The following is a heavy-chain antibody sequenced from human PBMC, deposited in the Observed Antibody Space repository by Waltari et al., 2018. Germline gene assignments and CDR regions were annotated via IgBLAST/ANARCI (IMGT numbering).Heavy chain of an antibody. Sequence: QVQLVQSVAAVKKPGSSVKVSCKASGGTFSSYAISWVRQAPGKGLEWMGGIILIFGTANNAQKFKGRVTITENESTSTAYMVLSSLRSEDTAVYYCASPTVVTHDAFDIWGQGTMVTVSS. J-gene: IGHJ3*02. CDR2: IILIFGTA. CDR1: GGTFSSYA. CDR3: ASPTVVTHDAFDI. D-gene: IGHD4-17*01. V-gene: IGHV1-69*01.